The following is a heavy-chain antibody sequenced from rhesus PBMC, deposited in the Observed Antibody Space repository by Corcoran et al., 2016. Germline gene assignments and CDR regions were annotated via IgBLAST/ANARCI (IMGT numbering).Heavy chain of an antibody. CDR3: ARPKYSSWSAVDY. J-gene: IGHJ4*01. CDR2: INGNIGST. Sequence: QVQLQESGPGLVKPSETLSLTCAVSGGSFRSYWWSWIRQPPGKGLEWIGEINGNIGSTNYNPSLNSRVTSSKDASKNQFSLKLSSVTAADTAVYYCARPKYSSWSAVDYWGQGVLVTVSS. CDR1: GGSFRSYW. V-gene: IGHV4-80*01. D-gene: IGHD6-13*01.